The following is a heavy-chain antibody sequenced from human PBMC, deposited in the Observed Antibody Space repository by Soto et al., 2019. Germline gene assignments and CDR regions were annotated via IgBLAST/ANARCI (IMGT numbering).Heavy chain of an antibody. CDR1: GGSFSGYY. V-gene: IGHV4-34*01. Sequence: PSQTLSLTCAVYGGSFSGYYWSRLRQPPGKGLEWIGEINHSGSTNYNPSLKSRVTISVDTSKNQFSLKLSSVTAADTAVYYCARGIPYDILTGSNYFDYWGQGTLVTVSS. CDR2: INHSGST. J-gene: IGHJ4*02. D-gene: IGHD3-9*01. CDR3: ARGIPYDILTGSNYFDY.